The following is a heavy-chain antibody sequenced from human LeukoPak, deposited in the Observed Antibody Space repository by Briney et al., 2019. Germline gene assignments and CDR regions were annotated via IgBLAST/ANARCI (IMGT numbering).Heavy chain of an antibody. J-gene: IGHJ4*02. Sequence: GRSLRLSCAASGFTFSRHAMHWVRQAPGKGLEWVAVISYDGSNKYYADSVKGRFTISRDNSKNTLYLQMNSLRAEDTAVYYCAKVLGSGWSPDYWGQGTLVTVSS. CDR1: GFTFSRHA. CDR2: ISYDGSNK. CDR3: AKVLGSGWSPDY. D-gene: IGHD6-19*01. V-gene: IGHV3-30*18.